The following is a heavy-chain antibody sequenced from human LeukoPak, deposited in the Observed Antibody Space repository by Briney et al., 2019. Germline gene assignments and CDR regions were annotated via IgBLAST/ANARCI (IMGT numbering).Heavy chain of an antibody. CDR3: ATDHYYDSSGYYPYYFDY. J-gene: IGHJ4*02. D-gene: IGHD3-22*01. CDR1: GYTLTELS. V-gene: IGHV1-24*01. CDR2: FEPEDGET. Sequence: ASVKVSCKVSGYTLTELSMHWVRQAPGKGLEWMGGFEPEDGETIYAQKFQGRVTMTEDTSTDTAYMELSSLRSEDTAVYYCATDHYYDSSGYYPYYFDYWGRGTLVTVSS.